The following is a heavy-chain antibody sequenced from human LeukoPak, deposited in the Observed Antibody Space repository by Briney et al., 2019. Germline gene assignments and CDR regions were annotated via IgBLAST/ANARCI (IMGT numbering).Heavy chain of an antibody. V-gene: IGHV4-39*01. D-gene: IGHD2-2*01. CDR1: GGSISSSSYY. Sequence: PSETLSLTCTVSGGSISSSSYYWGWIRQPPGKGLEWIGSIYYSGSTYYNPSLKSRVTISVDTSKNQFSLRLSSVTAADTAVYYCWGSSAKHYYFDYWGQGTLVTVSS. CDR3: WGSSAKHYYFDY. J-gene: IGHJ4*02. CDR2: IYYSGST.